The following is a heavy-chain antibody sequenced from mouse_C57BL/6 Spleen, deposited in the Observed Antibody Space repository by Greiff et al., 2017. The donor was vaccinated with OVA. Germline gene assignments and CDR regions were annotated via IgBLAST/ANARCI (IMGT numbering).Heavy chain of an antibody. CDR1: GYAFSSSW. D-gene: IGHD2-3*01. CDR2: IYPGDGDT. CDR3: AREGYDGYYYYYAMDY. Sequence: VQLQQSGPELVKPGASVKISCKASGYAFSSSWMNWVKQRPGKGLEWIGRIYPGDGDTNYNGKFKGKATLTADKSSSTAYVQLSSLTSEDSAVYFCAREGYDGYYYYYAMDYWGQGTSVTVSS. J-gene: IGHJ4*01. V-gene: IGHV1-82*01.